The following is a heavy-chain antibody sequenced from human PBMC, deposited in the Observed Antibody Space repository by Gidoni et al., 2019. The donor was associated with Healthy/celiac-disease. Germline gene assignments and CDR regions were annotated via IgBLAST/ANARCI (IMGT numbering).Heavy chain of an antibody. J-gene: IGHJ4*02. V-gene: IGHV3-30*18. D-gene: IGHD1-26*01. CDR3: AKDRGSGSYSLAEANY. Sequence: QVQLVESGGGVVQPGRSLRLSCAASGFTFSRYGMHWVRQAPGKGLEWVSVISYDGSNKYYADSVKGRFTISRDNSKNTLYLQMNSLRAEDTAVYYCAKDRGSGSYSLAEANYWGQGTLVTVSS. CDR2: ISYDGSNK. CDR1: GFTFSRYG.